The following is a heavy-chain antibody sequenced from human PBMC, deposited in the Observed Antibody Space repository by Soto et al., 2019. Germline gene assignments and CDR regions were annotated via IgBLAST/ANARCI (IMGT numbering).Heavy chain of an antibody. Sequence: GGSLRLSCAASGFRFNIYSMNWIRQAPGKGLEWFAYITSDTNTIKYADSVRGRFTISRDNAKNSVDLQMISLRDEDTAVYYCARSVEGHFDYWGQGTVVTVSS. CDR1: GFRFNIYS. D-gene: IGHD6-19*01. V-gene: IGHV3-48*02. CDR3: ARSVEGHFDY. CDR2: ITSDTNTI. J-gene: IGHJ4*02.